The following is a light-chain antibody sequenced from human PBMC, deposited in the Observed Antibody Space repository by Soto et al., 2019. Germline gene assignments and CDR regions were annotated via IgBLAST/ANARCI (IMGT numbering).Light chain of an antibody. Sequence: EVVLTQSPGTLSLSPGERATLSCRASQSVSSNLAWYQQKPGQAPRLLIYEALNRATGIPARFSGSGSGTDFTLTISRLEPGDFAVNYCQQYGSSPRTFGQGTKVDIK. V-gene: IGKV3-20*01. CDR1: QSVSSN. CDR3: QQYGSSPRT. J-gene: IGKJ1*01. CDR2: EAL.